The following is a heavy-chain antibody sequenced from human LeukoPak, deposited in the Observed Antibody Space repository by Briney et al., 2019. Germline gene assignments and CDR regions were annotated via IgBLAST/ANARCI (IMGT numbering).Heavy chain of an antibody. D-gene: IGHD3-10*01. V-gene: IGHV1-18*01. CDR1: GYTFTDYG. CDR3: ARLWFGTAYAFDI. Sequence: ASVKVSCKASGYTFTDYGISWVRQAPGQGPEWMGWISAYNDNTNYAQKLQGRVTMTRNTSISTAYMELSSLRSEDTAVYYCARLWFGTAYAFDIWGQGTMVTVSS. J-gene: IGHJ3*02. CDR2: ISAYNDNT.